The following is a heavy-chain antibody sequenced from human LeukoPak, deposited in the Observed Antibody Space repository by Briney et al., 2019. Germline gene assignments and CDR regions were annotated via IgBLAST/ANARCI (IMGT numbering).Heavy chain of an antibody. CDR1: GLTFSNYW. D-gene: IGHD1/OR15-1a*01. V-gene: IGHV3-7*01. CDR3: ARVRREMKRSLGRTTEYSYYYYMDV. Sequence: GGSLRLSCAASGLTFSNYWMSWVRQGPGKGLEWVANIKHDGSGKYYIDSVKGRFTISRDNAKNSVYLQMNRLRAEDTAVYYCARVRREMKRSLGRTTEYSYYYYMDVWGKGTTVTVSS. CDR2: IKHDGSGK. J-gene: IGHJ6*03.